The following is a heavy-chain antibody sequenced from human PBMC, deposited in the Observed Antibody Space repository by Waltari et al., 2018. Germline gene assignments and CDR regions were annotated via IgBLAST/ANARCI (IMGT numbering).Heavy chain of an antibody. CDR1: GGSFISHH. CDR2: ICYSGST. Sequence: QVQLQESVTGLVTPSETLPLTCTVSGGSFISHHGSWIRQPAGKGLEWIGYICYSGSTNDNPAIESRVTISADTSKNQFSLQLSAVTAADTAVYYCARIFHSGSGSYRDYWGQGTRVTVSS. D-gene: IGHD3-10*01. V-gene: IGHV4-59*11. J-gene: IGHJ4*02. CDR3: ARIFHSGSGSYRDY.